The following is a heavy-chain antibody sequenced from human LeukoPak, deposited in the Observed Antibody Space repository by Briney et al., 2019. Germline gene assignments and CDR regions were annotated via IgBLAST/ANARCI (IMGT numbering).Heavy chain of an antibody. D-gene: IGHD1-26*01. Sequence: NPSETLSLTCTVSGVSISLYYWTWIRQPPGKGLEWIGDIYITGSTNYNPYLKRRVTMSVDTSKNQFSLRLSSVTAADTAVYYCARVRIGETSYDASDVWGLGTMVTVSS. V-gene: IGHV4-59*13. CDR3: ARVRIGETSYDASDV. CDR2: IYITGST. J-gene: IGHJ3*01. CDR1: GVSISLYY.